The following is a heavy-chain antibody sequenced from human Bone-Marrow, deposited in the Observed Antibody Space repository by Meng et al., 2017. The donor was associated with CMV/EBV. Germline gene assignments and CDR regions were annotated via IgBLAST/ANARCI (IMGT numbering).Heavy chain of an antibody. Sequence: ASVKVSCKASGYTFTSYGISWVRQAPGQGLEWMGWISAYNGNTNYAQKLQGRVTMTTDTSTSTAYMELRSLRSDDTAVYYCARGGITIFGVVIMRPYYYYGMDVWGQGTTVTVSS. D-gene: IGHD3-3*01. J-gene: IGHJ6*02. CDR3: ARGGITIFGVVIMRPYYYYGMDV. CDR1: GYTFTSYG. V-gene: IGHV1-18*01. CDR2: ISAYNGNT.